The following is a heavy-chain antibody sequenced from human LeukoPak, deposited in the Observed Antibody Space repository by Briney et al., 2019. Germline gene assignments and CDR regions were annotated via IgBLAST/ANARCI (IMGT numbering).Heavy chain of an antibody. D-gene: IGHD2/OR15-2a*01. Sequence: GGSLRLSCAASGFTFSNYAMSWVRQAPGRGLEWVSAFSGSGGSTYYANSVKGRFTISRDNSKNTLYLQMNSLRAEDTAVYYCATSGLSRFGFWGQGTLVTVSS. J-gene: IGHJ4*02. CDR1: GFTFSNYA. CDR3: ATSGLSRFGF. CDR2: FSGSGGST. V-gene: IGHV3-23*01.